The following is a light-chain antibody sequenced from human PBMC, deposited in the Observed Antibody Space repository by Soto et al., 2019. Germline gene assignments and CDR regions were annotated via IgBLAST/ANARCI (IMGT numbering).Light chain of an antibody. V-gene: IGKV1-27*01. CDR3: QKYNSCPS. Sequence: DIQMTQSPSSLSASVGDRVTISCRASQGIRNYVAWYQQRPGKVPKRLIYAASTLQSGVPSRFSGSGSCTDFTLTISSLQPEDVATYYCQKYNSCPSFGGGTKVEIK. CDR1: QGIRNY. J-gene: IGKJ4*01. CDR2: AAS.